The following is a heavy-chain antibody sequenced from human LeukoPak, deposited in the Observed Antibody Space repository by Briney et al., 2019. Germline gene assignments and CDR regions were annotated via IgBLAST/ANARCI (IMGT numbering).Heavy chain of an antibody. Sequence: ASVKVSCKASGYTFPDNYMHWVRQAPGQGLEWMGWLNPNSGVATYAQKFQGRVTMTRDTSISTAYMEVSSLRSDDTAVYYCARASYCGGGCYYYFDYWGQGTLVTVSS. CDR2: LNPNSGVA. D-gene: IGHD2-21*02. J-gene: IGHJ4*02. V-gene: IGHV1-2*02. CDR3: ARASYCGGGCYYYFDY. CDR1: GYTFPDNY.